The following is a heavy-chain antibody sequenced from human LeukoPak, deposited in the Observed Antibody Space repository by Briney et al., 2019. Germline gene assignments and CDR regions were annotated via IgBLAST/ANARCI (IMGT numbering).Heavy chain of an antibody. CDR2: INHSGST. V-gene: IGHV4-34*01. J-gene: IGHJ5*02. CDR1: GGSFSGYY. CDR3: ARALYYYGSGSYSNNWFDP. D-gene: IGHD3-10*01. Sequence: SETLSLTCAVYGGSFSGYYWSWIRQPPGKGLEWIGEINHSGSTNYNPSLKSRVTISVDTSKNQFSLKLSSVTAADTAVYYCARALYYYGSGSYSNNWFDPWGQGTLVTVSS.